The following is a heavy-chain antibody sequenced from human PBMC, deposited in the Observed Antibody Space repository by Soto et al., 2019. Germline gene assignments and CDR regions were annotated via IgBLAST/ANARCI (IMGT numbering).Heavy chain of an antibody. J-gene: IGHJ5*02. CDR2: IIPIFGTA. CDR3: ARVMGGIAAALGWFDP. Sequence: QVQLVQSGAEVKKPGSSVKVSCKASGGTFSSYAISWVRQAPGQGLEWMGGIIPIFGTANYAQKFQGRVTITADESTSTAYMALSSLRSEDTAVYYCARVMGGIAAALGWFDPWGQGTLVTVSS. V-gene: IGHV1-69*01. CDR1: GGTFSSYA. D-gene: IGHD6-13*01.